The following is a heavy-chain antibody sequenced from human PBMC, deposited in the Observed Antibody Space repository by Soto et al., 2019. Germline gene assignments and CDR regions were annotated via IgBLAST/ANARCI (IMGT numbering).Heavy chain of an antibody. V-gene: IGHV1-46*01. CDR2: ISPSGGST. Sequence: ASVKVSCKASGYTFTSYYMHWVRQAPGQGLEWMGIISPSGGSTSYAQKFQGRVTMTRDTSTSTVYMELSSLRSEDTAVYYCAGPNYYDSSGYYWAFDYWGQGTLVTVSS. CDR1: GYTFTSYY. D-gene: IGHD3-22*01. J-gene: IGHJ4*02. CDR3: AGPNYYDSSGYYWAFDY.